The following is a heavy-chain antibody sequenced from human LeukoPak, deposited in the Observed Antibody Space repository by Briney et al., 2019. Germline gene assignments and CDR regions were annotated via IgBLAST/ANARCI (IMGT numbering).Heavy chain of an antibody. CDR1: GFTFSKYD. CDR2: IATAGDT. CDR3: AREGSYDYVWGSYRVPTYYFDY. J-gene: IGHJ4*02. D-gene: IGHD3-16*02. V-gene: IGHV3-13*01. Sequence: GGSLRLSCAASGFTFSKYDMHWVRQATGKGLEWVSAIATAGDTYYAASVEGRSTISRDNAKNTLYLQMNSLRAEDTAVYYCAREGSYDYVWGSYRVPTYYFDYWGQGTLVTVSS.